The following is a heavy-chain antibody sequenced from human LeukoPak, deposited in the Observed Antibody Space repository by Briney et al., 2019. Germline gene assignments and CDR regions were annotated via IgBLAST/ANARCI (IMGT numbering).Heavy chain of an antibody. CDR1: GFTFSSYS. V-gene: IGHV3-21*01. J-gene: IGHJ4*02. D-gene: IGHD6-19*01. CDR3: ARDQYAVAGTNDY. CDR2: ISSSSSYI. Sequence: GGSLRLSCAASGFTFSSYSMNWVRQAPGKGLEWVSSISSSSSYIYYADSVKGRFTISRDNAKNSLYLQMNNLRAEDTAVYYCARDQYAVAGTNDYWGQGTLVTVSS.